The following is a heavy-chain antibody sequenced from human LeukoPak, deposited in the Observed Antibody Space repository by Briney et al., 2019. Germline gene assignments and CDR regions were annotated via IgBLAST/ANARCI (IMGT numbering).Heavy chain of an antibody. CDR2: IIPIFGTA. CDR3: ARDSRDKQPPNIYYYYYYMDV. D-gene: IGHD6-13*01. Sequence: ASVKVSCKASGGTFSSYAISWVRQAPGQGLEWMGGIIPIFGTANYAQKFQGRVTITADESTSTAYMELSSLRSEDTAVYYCARDSRDKQPPNIYYYYYYMDVWGKGTTVTVSS. CDR1: GGTFSSYA. V-gene: IGHV1-69*13. J-gene: IGHJ6*03.